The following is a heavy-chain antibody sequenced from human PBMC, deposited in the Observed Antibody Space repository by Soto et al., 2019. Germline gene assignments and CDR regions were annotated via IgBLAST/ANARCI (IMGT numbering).Heavy chain of an antibody. D-gene: IGHD1-26*01. CDR3: EKDYLRWAQS. V-gene: IGHV3-23*01. CDR1: GFTFSDYG. Sequence: EVQLLESGGGLEQPGGSLRLSCAASGFTFSDYGMSWVRQAPGKGLEWVSAISGSGSTFYADSVKGRFTISRDNAKITRSMQRTSLRAEDTAVYYCEKDYLRWAQSWGQGTLVTVSS. CDR2: ISGSGST. J-gene: IGHJ5*02.